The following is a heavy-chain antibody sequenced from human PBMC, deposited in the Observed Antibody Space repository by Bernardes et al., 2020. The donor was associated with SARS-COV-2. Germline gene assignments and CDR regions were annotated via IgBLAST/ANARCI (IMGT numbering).Heavy chain of an antibody. CDR3: APCSGGSCYFKLPFNGVDV. CDR1: GFTFAEYA. V-gene: IGHV3-49*04. D-gene: IGHD2-15*01. CDR2: IRSKIYGGTT. J-gene: IGHJ3*01. Sequence: CTILSCSTSGFTFAEYALNWVRQAPGTGLEWVGFIRSKIYGGTTEFAASVTDRFSLSRDDSKSIAYLQMKSLKSDDTAVYYCAPCSGGSCYFKLPFNGVDVWGQGTKVIVSS.